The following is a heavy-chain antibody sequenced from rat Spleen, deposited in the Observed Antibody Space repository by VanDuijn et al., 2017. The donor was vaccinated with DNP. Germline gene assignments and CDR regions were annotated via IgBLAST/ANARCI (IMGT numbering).Heavy chain of an antibody. J-gene: IGHJ2*01. Sequence: EVQLVESGGGLVQPGRSLKLSCAASGFTFSNYYMAWVRQAPKKGLEWVAAISPGGSRTYYPDSVKGRFTLSRDDAKSSLYLQMNSLKSEDTATYYCETHNYYFDYWGQGVMVTVSS. V-gene: IGHV5-25*01. D-gene: IGHD1-11*01. CDR3: ETHNYYFDY. CDR2: ISPGGSRT. CDR1: GFTFSNYY.